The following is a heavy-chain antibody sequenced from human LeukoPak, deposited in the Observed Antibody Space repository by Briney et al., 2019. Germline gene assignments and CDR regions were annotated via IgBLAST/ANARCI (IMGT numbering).Heavy chain of an antibody. D-gene: IGHD6-13*01. CDR2: ISYDGSNK. V-gene: IGHV3-30*18. CDR3: AKDYSGGERSSWYRFRYYYYYYGMDV. CDR1: GFTFSSYG. J-gene: IGHJ6*02. Sequence: PGGSLRLSCAASGFTFSSYGMHWVRQAPGKGLEWVAVISYDGSNKYYADSVKGRFTISRDNSKNTLYLQMNSLRAEDTAVYYCAKDYSGGERSSWYRFRYYYYYYGMDVWGQGTTVTVSS.